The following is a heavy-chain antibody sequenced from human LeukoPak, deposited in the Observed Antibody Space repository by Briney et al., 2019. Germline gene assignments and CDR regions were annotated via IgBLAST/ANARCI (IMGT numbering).Heavy chain of an antibody. Sequence: ASVKVSRKASGYTFTSYGISWVRQAPGQGLEWMGWISAYNGNTNYAQKLRGRVTMTTDTSTSTAYMELRSLRSDDTAVYYCARVGPQYQLLQNWFDPWGQGTLVTVSS. CDR3: ARVGPQYQLLQNWFDP. D-gene: IGHD2-2*01. V-gene: IGHV1-18*01. CDR2: ISAYNGNT. J-gene: IGHJ5*02. CDR1: GYTFTSYG.